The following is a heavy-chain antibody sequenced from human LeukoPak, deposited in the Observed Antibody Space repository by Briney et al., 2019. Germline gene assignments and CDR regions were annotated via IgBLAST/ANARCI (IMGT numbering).Heavy chain of an antibody. Sequence: GGSLRLSCAAPGFTFSSYWMHWVRQAPGKGLVWVSRVSSDGNSTNYADSVKGRFTISRDNTNNTPYLQMNSLRAEDTAVYYCARGATNTRALDYWGQGTLVTVSS. V-gene: IGHV3-74*01. CDR2: VSSDGNST. D-gene: IGHD1/OR15-1a*01. J-gene: IGHJ4*02. CDR1: GFTFSSYW. CDR3: ARGATNTRALDY.